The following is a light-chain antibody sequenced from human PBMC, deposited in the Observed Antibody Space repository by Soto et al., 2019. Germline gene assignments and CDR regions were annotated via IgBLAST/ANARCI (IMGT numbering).Light chain of an antibody. CDR1: SSNIGPGYN. Sequence: QSVLTQPPSVSGAPGQRVTISCTGTSSNIGPGYNVHWYQQLPGTAPKVLIYDNNNRPAGVPDRFSGSKSGTSASLANTGLQAEDEADYYCQSYDSSLTAVVFGGGTKVTVL. J-gene: IGLJ2*01. V-gene: IGLV1-40*01. CDR3: QSYDSSLTAVV. CDR2: DNN.